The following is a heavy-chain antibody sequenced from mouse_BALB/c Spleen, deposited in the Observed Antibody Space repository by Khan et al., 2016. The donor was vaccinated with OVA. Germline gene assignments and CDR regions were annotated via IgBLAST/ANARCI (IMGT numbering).Heavy chain of an antibody. V-gene: IGHV2-6-5*01. J-gene: IGHJ4*01. CDR3: ARDPSYYSMDY. Sequence: VQLVESGPGLVAPSQSLSITCTVSGFSLTDYAVSWIRQPPGKGLEWLGVIWVSGSKYYNSVLKPRLNISKDNSKSKVFLKMNSLQTDDTAMYFCARDPSYYSMDYWGQGTSVTVSS. CDR1: GFSLTDYA. CDR2: IWVSGSK.